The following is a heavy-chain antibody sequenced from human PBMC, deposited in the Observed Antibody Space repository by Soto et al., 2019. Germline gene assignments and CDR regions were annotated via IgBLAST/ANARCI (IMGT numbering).Heavy chain of an antibody. CDR1: GYTFTSYY. CDR3: TRDHSTNYSPQIDY. CDR2: INPNSGST. Sequence: ASVEVSCKACGYTFTSYYMNWVRQATGQGLEWMGRINPNSGSTSYAQKFQGRVTMTRDTSTSTVYMELSSLRSEDTAVYYCTRDHSTNYSPQIDYWAQGPLVTVSS. J-gene: IGHJ4*02. V-gene: IGHV1-46*01. D-gene: IGHD4-4*01.